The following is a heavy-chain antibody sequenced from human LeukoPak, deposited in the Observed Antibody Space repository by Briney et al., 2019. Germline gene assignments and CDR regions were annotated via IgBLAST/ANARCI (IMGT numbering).Heavy chain of an antibody. D-gene: IGHD2-2*01. Sequence: GGSLRLSCAASGFTFSSYAMSWVRQAPGKGLGWVSAISGSGGSTYYADSVKGRLTISRDNSKNTLYLQMNSLRAEDTAVYYCAKLPPPSIVVVPAALGDYWGQGTLVTVSS. CDR2: ISGSGGST. CDR3: AKLPPPSIVVVPAALGDY. V-gene: IGHV3-23*01. CDR1: GFTFSSYA. J-gene: IGHJ4*02.